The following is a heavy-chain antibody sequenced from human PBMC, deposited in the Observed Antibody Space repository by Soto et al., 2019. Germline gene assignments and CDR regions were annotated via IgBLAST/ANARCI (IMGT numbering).Heavy chain of an antibody. Sequence: QVQLQESGPGLVEPSQTLSLTYTVSGGSISSGYYHWSWVRQLPGKGLEWIGYIRVSGYTQYNPSLQSRLTISVDASNNQFSLRLTSVTAADTAVYYCATYAEAAGGTGSWGQGTLVTVSS. CDR1: GGSISSGYYH. J-gene: IGHJ4*02. CDR3: ATYAEAAGGTGS. D-gene: IGHD6-13*01. V-gene: IGHV4-31*03. CDR2: IRVSGYT.